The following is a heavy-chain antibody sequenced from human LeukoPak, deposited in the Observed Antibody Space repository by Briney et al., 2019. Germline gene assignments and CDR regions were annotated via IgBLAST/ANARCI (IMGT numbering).Heavy chain of an antibody. D-gene: IGHD6-19*01. CDR3: AGLAVAGTFIDY. Sequence: GGSLRLSCAASGFTFSSYSMNWVRQAPGKGLEWVSSISSSSSYIYYADSVKGRFTTSRDNAKNSLYLQMNSLRAEDTAVYYCAGLAVAGTFIDYWGQGTLVTVSS. V-gene: IGHV3-21*01. CDR1: GFTFSSYS. J-gene: IGHJ4*02. CDR2: ISSSSSYI.